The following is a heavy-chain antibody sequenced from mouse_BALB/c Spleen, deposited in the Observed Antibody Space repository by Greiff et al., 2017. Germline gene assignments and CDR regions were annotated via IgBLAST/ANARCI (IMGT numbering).Heavy chain of an antibody. J-gene: IGHJ2*01. V-gene: IGHV1-7*01. CDR2: INPSTGYT. CDR3: AREGYYGNYYFDY. CDR1: GYTFTSYW. D-gene: IGHD2-1*01. Sequence: QVQLQQSGAELAKPGASVKMSCKASGYTFTSYWMHWVKQRPGQGLEWIGYINPSTGYTEYNQKFKDKATLTADKSSSTAYMQLSSLTSEDSAVYYCAREGYYGNYYFDYWGQGTTLTVSS.